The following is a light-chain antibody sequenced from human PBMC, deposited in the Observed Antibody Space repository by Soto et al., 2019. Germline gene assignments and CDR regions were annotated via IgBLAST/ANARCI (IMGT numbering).Light chain of an antibody. CDR3: QHYNSYSEA. J-gene: IGKJ1*01. CDR1: QGIGSA. CDR2: DAS. Sequence: AIQLTQSPSSLSASVGDRVSITCRASQGIGSALAWYQLKPGAAPALLIYDASTLESGVPSRFSGSRSGADFTLTISSLQPDDFATYYCQHYNSYSEAFGQGTKVDIK. V-gene: IGKV1-13*02.